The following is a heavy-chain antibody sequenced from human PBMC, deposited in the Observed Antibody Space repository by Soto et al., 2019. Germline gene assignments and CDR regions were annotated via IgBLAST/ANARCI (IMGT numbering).Heavy chain of an antibody. Sequence: GGSLRLSCAASGFGFSSYWMSWVRQAPGRGLEWVVNINQDATRQSYVDSVEGQFSISRDNAKNSLYLQMNSLRVEDTAVYYCAKVGLFVGNKPITFEFWGQGTLVTVSS. CDR3: AKVGLFVGNKPITFEF. V-gene: IGHV3-7*03. CDR2: INQDATRQ. D-gene: IGHD3-10*01. CDR1: GFGFSSYW. J-gene: IGHJ4*02.